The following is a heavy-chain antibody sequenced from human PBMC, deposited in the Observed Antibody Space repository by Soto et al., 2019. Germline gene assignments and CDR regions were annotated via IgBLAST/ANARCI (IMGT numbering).Heavy chain of an antibody. V-gene: IGHV4-34*01. Sequence: SETLSLTCVVCGGSFSTYYYNWIRQSPGKGLEWIGEINHSGNNNYSPSLKSRVTMSLDTSKNQFSLKLTSVTAADTAVYYCARGGSNDWQVAFDIWGQGTMVTVSS. CDR2: INHSGNN. J-gene: IGHJ3*02. CDR1: GGSFSTYY. D-gene: IGHD3-9*01. CDR3: ARGGSNDWQVAFDI.